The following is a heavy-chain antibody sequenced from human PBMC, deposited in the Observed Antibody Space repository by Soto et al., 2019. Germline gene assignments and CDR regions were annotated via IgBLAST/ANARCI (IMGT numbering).Heavy chain of an antibody. Sequence: SETLSLTCTVSGGFISSYYWSWIRQPPGKGPEWIGNIFYSGSTNYNPSLDSRVTMSVDTSNNQFSLKLKSVTAADTAIYYCARRRNTMTGDFDSWGQGALVTVSS. J-gene: IGHJ4*02. CDR1: GGFISSYY. V-gene: IGHV4-59*01. CDR2: IFYSGST. CDR3: ARRRNTMTGDFDS. D-gene: IGHD3-3*01.